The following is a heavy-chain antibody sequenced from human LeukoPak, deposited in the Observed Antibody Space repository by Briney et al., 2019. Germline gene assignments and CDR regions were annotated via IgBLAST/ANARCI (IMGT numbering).Heavy chain of an antibody. CDR1: GGTFSSYA. D-gene: IGHD3-10*01. Sequence: GASVKVSCKASGGTFSSYAISWVRQAPGQGLEWMGGIIPIFGTANYAQKFQGRVTITADKSTSTAYMELSSLRSEDTAVYYCARVRYYGSGRSRYFDYWGQGTLVTVSS. J-gene: IGHJ4*02. CDR3: ARVRYYGSGRSRYFDY. CDR2: IIPIFGTA. V-gene: IGHV1-69*06.